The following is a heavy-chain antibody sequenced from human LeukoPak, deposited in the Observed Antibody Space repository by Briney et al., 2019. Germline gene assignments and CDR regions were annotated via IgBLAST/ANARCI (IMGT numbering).Heavy chain of an antibody. Sequence: SETLSLTCTVSGGSISSSSYYWGWIRQPPGKGLEWLGSIYYSGSTYYNPSLKSRVTISVDTSKNQFSLKLSSVTAADTAVYYCARQYSTVTTIWAFSYYYYYGMDVWGQGTTVTVSS. D-gene: IGHD4-17*01. CDR2: IYYSGST. CDR3: ARQYSTVTTIWAFSYYYYYGMDV. J-gene: IGHJ6*02. CDR1: GGSISSSSYY. V-gene: IGHV4-39*01.